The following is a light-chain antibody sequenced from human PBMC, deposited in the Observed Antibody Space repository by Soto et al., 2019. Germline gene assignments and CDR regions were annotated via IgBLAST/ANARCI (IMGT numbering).Light chain of an antibody. V-gene: IGKV3-20*01. CDR1: QSVSSTY. CDR2: GAS. Sequence: VLTQSACTLSLSPGERATLSCRASQSVSSTYLARYQQKPGQAPRLLIYGASSRATGIPDRFSGSGSGTGFTLTISRLEPEDFAVYYCQQYGSSPPITFGQGTLLEIK. J-gene: IGKJ5*01. CDR3: QQYGSSPPIT.